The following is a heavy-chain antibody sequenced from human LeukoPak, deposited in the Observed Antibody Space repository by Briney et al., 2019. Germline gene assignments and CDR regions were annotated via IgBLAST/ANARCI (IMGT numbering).Heavy chain of an antibody. J-gene: IGHJ4*02. V-gene: IGHV3-53*01. D-gene: IGHD2-15*01. CDR1: GFTVSTNY. CDR2: ISSGGNT. CDR3: TRQDCSAGSCSYVDY. Sequence: GGSLRLSCAASGFTVSTNYMTWVRQAPGKGLEWVSVISSGGNTYYADSVKGRFTISRDNSKNTMYLQMNSLKAEDTAVYYCTRQDCSAGSCSYVDYWGQGTLVTVSS.